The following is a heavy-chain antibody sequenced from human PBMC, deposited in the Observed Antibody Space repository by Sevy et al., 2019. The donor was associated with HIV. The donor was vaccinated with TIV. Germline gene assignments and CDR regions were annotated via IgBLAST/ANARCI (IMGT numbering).Heavy chain of an antibody. D-gene: IGHD3-22*01. Sequence: GGSLRLSCAASGFTVSSNYMSWVRQAPGKGLEWVSVIYSGGSTYYADSVKGRFTISRDNSKNTLYLQMNSLRAEDTAVYYCARDPYDSSGYSAFDIWGQGTMVTASS. CDR1: GFTVSSNY. CDR2: IYSGGST. J-gene: IGHJ3*02. CDR3: ARDPYDSSGYSAFDI. V-gene: IGHV3-66*01.